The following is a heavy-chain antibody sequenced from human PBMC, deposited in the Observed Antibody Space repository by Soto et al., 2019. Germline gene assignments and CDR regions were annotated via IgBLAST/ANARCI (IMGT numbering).Heavy chain of an antibody. Sequence: VRSLRLSCAASGFTVSSNSMSWVRQAPGKGLEWVSLIYTDGGTYYGDSVKGRFTIARDTSKNTLSLQLTSLRADATAVYYCAGDTSMLGAPFRSWGQGSLVTVSS. CDR3: AGDTSMLGAPFRS. CDR1: GFTVSSNS. J-gene: IGHJ1*01. V-gene: IGHV3-53*01. D-gene: IGHD3-16*01. CDR2: IYTDGGT.